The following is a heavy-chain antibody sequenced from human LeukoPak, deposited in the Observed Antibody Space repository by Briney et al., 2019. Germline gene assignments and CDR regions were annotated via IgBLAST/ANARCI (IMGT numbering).Heavy chain of an antibody. CDR2: ISGSGDST. V-gene: IGHV3-23*01. CDR1: GFTFSSYA. CDR3: TKVMRGRANFGSGSSLDY. J-gene: IGHJ4*01. Sequence: GGSLRLSCAASGFTFSSYAMHWVRQAPGKGLEWVSAISGSGDSTYYADSVKGRFTISRDNSKSTLFLEMDSLRVEDSAVYYCTKVMRGRANFGSGSSLDYWGQGTVVPASP. D-gene: IGHD3-10*01.